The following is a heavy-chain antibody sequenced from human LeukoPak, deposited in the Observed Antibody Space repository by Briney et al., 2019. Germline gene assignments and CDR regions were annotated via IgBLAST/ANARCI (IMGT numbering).Heavy chain of an antibody. Sequence: PEESLRLSCEASGYSFTNYWISWVRQVPGRGLDWMAGIDPSDSQSNYNPAFRGHVTVSIDKSITTAYLQWSSLEASDTAIYYCARRNRDKAISLDLWGRGTMVTVSS. D-gene: IGHD1-14*01. CDR3: ARRNRDKAISLDL. V-gene: IGHV5-10-1*01. CDR1: GYSFTNYW. J-gene: IGHJ2*01. CDR2: IDPSDSQS.